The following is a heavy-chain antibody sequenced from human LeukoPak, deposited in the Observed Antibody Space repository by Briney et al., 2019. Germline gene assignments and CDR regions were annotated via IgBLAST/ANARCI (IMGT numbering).Heavy chain of an antibody. CDR2: IYIDGVGT. Sequence: RGSLRLSCVASGFSFSDYRMHWVRQAPGKGLVWVSRIYIDGVGTAYAHSVKGRFIISRDNAKNTLYLQMNSLTSEDTAVYYCVTARGRFWGKGTTVTVSS. D-gene: IGHD3-10*01. CDR3: VTARGRF. CDR1: GFSFSDYR. V-gene: IGHV3-74*01. J-gene: IGHJ6*01.